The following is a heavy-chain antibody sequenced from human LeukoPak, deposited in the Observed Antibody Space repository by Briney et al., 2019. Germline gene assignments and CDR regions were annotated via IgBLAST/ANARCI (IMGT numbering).Heavy chain of an antibody. CDR2: ISSGFSTI. CDR3: ARASQQWLAGNYYYYMDV. V-gene: IGHV3-48*01. J-gene: IGHJ6*03. CDR1: GLTFSSYR. Sequence: PGGSLRLSCAASGLTFSSYRRNSVRQAPGKGLEWVSYISSGFSTIYYADSVKGRFTISRDNARNSLYLQMNSLTAEDTAVYYCARASQQWLAGNYYYYMDVWGKGTTVTVSS. D-gene: IGHD6-19*01.